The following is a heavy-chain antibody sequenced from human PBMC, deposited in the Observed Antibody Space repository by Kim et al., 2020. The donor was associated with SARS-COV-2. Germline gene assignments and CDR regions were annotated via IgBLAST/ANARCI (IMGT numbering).Heavy chain of an antibody. Sequence: GESLKISCKGSGYSFTSYWISWVRQMPGKGLEWMGRIDPSDSYTNYSPSFQGHVTISADKSISTAYLQWSSLKASDTAMYYCASTRSIVATTQAGDYWGQGTLVTVSS. CDR3: ASTRSIVATTQAGDY. CDR1: GYSFTSYW. J-gene: IGHJ4*02. D-gene: IGHD5-12*01. V-gene: IGHV5-10-1*01. CDR2: IDPSDSYT.